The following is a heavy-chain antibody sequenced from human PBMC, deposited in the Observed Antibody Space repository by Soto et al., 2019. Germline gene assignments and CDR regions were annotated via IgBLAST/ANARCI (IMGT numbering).Heavy chain of an antibody. CDR2: IYCSGST. D-gene: IGHD3-3*01. V-gene: IGHV4-39*01. CDR3: ASGPSYYDFWSGYYRTDYYYYGMDV. Sequence: SETLSLTCTVSGGSISSSSYYWGWTRQPPGKGLEWIGSIYCSGSTYYNPSLKSRVTISVDTSKNQFSLKLSSVTAADTAVYYCASGPSYYDFWSGYYRTDYYYYGMDVWGQGTTVTVSS. CDR1: GGSISSSSYY. J-gene: IGHJ6*02.